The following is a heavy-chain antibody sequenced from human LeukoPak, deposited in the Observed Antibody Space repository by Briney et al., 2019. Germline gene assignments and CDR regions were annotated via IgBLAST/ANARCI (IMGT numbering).Heavy chain of an antibody. V-gene: IGHV1-46*03. CDR1: GYTFTSYD. D-gene: IGHD2-2*01. Sequence: ASVKVSCKASGYTFTSYDMHWVRQAPGQGLEWMGLINPSGGSTSYAQKFQGRVTMTRDTSTSTVYMELSSLRSEDTAVYYCARDYPFEEPDIVVVPAATHVLDYWGQGTLVTVSS. CDR2: INPSGGST. CDR3: ARDYPFEEPDIVVVPAATHVLDY. J-gene: IGHJ4*02.